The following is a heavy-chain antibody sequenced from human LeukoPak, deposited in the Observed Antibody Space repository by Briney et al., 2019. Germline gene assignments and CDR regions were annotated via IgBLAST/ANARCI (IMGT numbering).Heavy chain of an antibody. CDR2: ISSTGGTA. D-gene: IGHD3-10*01. V-gene: IGHV3-23*01. CDR1: GFTFSSFG. CDR3: AKSLGGDYGSGSYYVVFDS. J-gene: IGHJ4*02. Sequence: PGGSLRLSCAASGFTFSSFGMSWVRQAPGKGLEWVSAISSTGGTAYYADSVKGRFTISRDTSKNTLWLQMNSLRVDDTALYYCAKSLGGDYGSGSYYVVFDSWGQGTLVTVSS.